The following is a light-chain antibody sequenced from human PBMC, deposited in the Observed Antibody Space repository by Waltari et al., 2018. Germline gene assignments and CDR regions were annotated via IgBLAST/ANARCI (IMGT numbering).Light chain of an antibody. V-gene: IGLV2-14*03. CDR1: ASDVCPHTH. CDR2: DVI. Sequence: QSALTHPASVSGSPGQSITIPCTGTASDVCPHTHVSSFQQSPGEPPKLIIDDVISRPSGVSNRFSGSKSGNTASLTISGRQAEDEADYYCSSYTITTTFELFGGGTKLTVL. CDR3: SSYTITTTFEL. J-gene: IGLJ2*01.